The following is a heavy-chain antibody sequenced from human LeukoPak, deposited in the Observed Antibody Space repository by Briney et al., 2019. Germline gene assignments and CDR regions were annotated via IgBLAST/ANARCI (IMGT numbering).Heavy chain of an antibody. J-gene: IGHJ3*02. CDR2: INPSGGST. CDR3: AREGPVYAFDI. CDR1: GYTFTGYY. V-gene: IGHV1-46*01. Sequence: GASVKVSCKASGYTFTGYYMHWVRQAPGQGLEWMGLINPSGGSTSYAQKFQGRVTMTRDMSTSTVYMELSRLRSEDTAVYYCAREGPVYAFDIWGQGTMVTVSS.